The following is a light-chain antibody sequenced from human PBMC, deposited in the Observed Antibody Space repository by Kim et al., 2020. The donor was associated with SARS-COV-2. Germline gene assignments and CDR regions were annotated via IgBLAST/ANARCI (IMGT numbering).Light chain of an antibody. Sequence: APGQTARISWGENNIGSEGVQWYQQKPGQAPVLVSYYDSDRPSGIPERFSASNSGITATLAITRVEAVDEADYYCQVWDSSSDHYVFGAGTKVTVL. CDR2: YDS. V-gene: IGLV3-21*04. CDR3: QVWDSSSDHYV. J-gene: IGLJ1*01. CDR1: NIGSEG.